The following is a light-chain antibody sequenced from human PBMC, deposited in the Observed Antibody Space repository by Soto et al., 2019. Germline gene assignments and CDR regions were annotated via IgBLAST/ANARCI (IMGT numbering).Light chain of an antibody. V-gene: IGLV2-8*01. Sequence: QSALTQPPSASGSPGQSVTISCTGTSSDVGAYNYVSWFQQHPGKAPKFVIFDVSERPSGVPDRFSGSKSGNTAYLTVSGLQAADEADYYCCSHAGSNTLFGGGTKVTVL. CDR3: CSHAGSNTL. CDR2: DVS. J-gene: IGLJ3*02. CDR1: SSDVGAYNY.